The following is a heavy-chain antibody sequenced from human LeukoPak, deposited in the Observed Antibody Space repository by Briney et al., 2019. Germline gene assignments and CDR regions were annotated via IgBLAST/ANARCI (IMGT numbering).Heavy chain of an antibody. CDR2: IYYSGST. V-gene: IGHV4-39*01. Sequence: SQTLSLTCTVSGGSISSSSYYWGWIRQPPGKGLEWIGSIYYSGSTYYNPSLKSRVTISSDTSKNQFSLRLSSVTAADTAVYYCARWWDHYGGGWGFDYWGQGTLVTVSS. J-gene: IGHJ4*02. D-gene: IGHD3-10*01. CDR3: ARWWDHYGGGWGFDY. CDR1: GGSISSSSYY.